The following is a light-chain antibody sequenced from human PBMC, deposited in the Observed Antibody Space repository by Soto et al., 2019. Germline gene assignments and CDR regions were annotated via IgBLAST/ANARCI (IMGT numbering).Light chain of an antibody. J-gene: IGKJ1*01. CDR1: QSVSSN. Sequence: EIVMTQSPATLSVSPCEGAALSLSASQSVSSNLAWYQQKPGQAPRLLIYGASNRATGIPDRFSGSGSGTDFTLTISRLEPEDFAVYYCQQYGSSPWTFGQGTKVDIK. CDR3: QQYGSSPWT. CDR2: GAS. V-gene: IGKV3-20*01.